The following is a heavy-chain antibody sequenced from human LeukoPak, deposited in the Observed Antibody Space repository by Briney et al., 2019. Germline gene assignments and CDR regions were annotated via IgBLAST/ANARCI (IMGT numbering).Heavy chain of an antibody. CDR2: ISYYGSNK. CDR1: GFTFSTYG. CDR3: ALPLGY. V-gene: IGHV3-30*03. J-gene: IGHJ4*02. D-gene: IGHD7-27*01. Sequence: GGPLRPSCAASGFTFSTYGTHWVRQAPGKGLEGGAVISYYGSNKYYADSVTGRFTISRDNSKNTLYLQMNSLRAEYTAEYYCALPLGYWGQGTLVTVSS.